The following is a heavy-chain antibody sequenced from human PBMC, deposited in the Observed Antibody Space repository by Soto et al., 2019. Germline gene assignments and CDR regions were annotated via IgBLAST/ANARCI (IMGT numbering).Heavy chain of an antibody. Sequence: GASVKVSCKASGGTFSSYTISWVRQAPGQRLEWMGRIIPILGIANYAQKFQGRVTITADKSTSTAYMELSSLRSEDTAVYYCARGSQDIVVVVAAHGFDYWGQGTLVTVSS. CDR1: GGTFSSYT. CDR3: ARGSQDIVVVVAAHGFDY. J-gene: IGHJ4*02. D-gene: IGHD2-15*01. V-gene: IGHV1-69*02. CDR2: IIPILGIA.